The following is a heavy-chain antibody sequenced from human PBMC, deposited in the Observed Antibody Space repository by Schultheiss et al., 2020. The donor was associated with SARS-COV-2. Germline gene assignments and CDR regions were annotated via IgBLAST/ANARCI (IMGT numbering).Heavy chain of an antibody. Sequence: GGSLRLPCAASGFSVTSDYMSWVRQAPGKGLEWVSIIHGVGRTYYADSVKGRFIISRDSSQNTVYLQMNSLRAEDTATYYCANSASNFDYWGQGTLVTVSS. CDR1: GFSVTSDY. V-gene: IGHV3-66*01. CDR3: ANSASNFDY. J-gene: IGHJ4*02. D-gene: IGHD2/OR15-2a*01. CDR2: IHGVGRT.